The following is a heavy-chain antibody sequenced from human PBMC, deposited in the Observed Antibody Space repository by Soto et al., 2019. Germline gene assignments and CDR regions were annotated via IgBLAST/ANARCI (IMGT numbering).Heavy chain of an antibody. CDR1: GGTFSSYA. CDR3: ARVAPQQLVRYYGMDV. J-gene: IGHJ6*02. CDR2: IIPIFGTA. V-gene: IGHV1-69*06. D-gene: IGHD6-13*01. Sequence: SVKVSCKASGGTFSSYAISWVRQAPGQGLEWMGGIIPIFGTANYAQKFQGRVTITADKSTSTAYLELSSLRSEDTAVYYCARVAPQQLVRYYGMDVWGQGTTVTVSS.